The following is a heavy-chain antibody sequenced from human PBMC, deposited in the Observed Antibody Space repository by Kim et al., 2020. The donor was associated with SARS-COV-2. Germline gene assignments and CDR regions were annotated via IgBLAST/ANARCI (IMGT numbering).Heavy chain of an antibody. V-gene: IGHV4-34*01. Sequence: PSRKSRVTISVDTSKNQFSLKLSSVTAADTAVYYCASRAGDYGSGSTLHYWGQGTLVTVSS. J-gene: IGHJ4*02. CDR3: ASRAGDYGSGSTLHY. D-gene: IGHD3-10*01.